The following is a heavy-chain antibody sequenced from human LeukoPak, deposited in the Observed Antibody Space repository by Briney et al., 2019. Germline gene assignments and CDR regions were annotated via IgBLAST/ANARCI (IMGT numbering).Heavy chain of an antibody. CDR2: VRGGDAGT. CDR3: AKNRGGSYYSGSDY. Sequence: GGSLRLSCAASGFTFSSYAMNWVRQAPGKGLEWVSAVRGGDAGTSYADSVKGQFTISRDNSKNTLYLQMNSLRADDTAVYYCAKNRGGSYYSGSDYWGQGTLVTVSS. CDR1: GFTFSSYA. D-gene: IGHD1-26*01. J-gene: IGHJ4*02. V-gene: IGHV3-23*01.